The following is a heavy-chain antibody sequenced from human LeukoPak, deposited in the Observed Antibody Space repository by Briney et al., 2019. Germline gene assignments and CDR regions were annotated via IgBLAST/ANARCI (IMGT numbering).Heavy chain of an antibody. CDR1: GFTFSSYA. J-gene: IGHJ4*02. CDR2: ISGSGGST. V-gene: IGHV3-23*01. Sequence: PGGSLRLSCAASGFTFSSYAMSWVRQAPGKGLEWVSAISGSGGSTYYADFVKGRLTISRDNSKNTLYLQMNSLRAEDTAVYYCAKDRGPAWTGGADYWGQGTLVTVSS. D-gene: IGHD3-16*01. CDR3: AKDRGPAWTGGADY.